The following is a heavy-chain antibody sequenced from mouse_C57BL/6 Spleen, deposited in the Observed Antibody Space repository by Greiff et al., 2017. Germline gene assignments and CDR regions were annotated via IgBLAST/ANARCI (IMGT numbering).Heavy chain of an antibody. CDR2: IYPGDGDT. CDR3: ARSPYYGSSYSYYFDY. CDR1: GYAFSSYW. D-gene: IGHD1-1*01. V-gene: IGHV1-80*01. J-gene: IGHJ2*01. Sequence: VQRVESGAELVKPGASVKISCKASGYAFSSYWMNWVKQRPGKGLEWIGQIYPGDGDTNYNGKFKGKATLTADKSSSTAYMQLSSLTSEDSAVYFCARSPYYGSSYSYYFDYWGQGTTLTVSS.